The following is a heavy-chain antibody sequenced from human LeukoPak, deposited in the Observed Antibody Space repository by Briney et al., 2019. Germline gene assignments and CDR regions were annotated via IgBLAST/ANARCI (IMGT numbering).Heavy chain of an antibody. D-gene: IGHD2-2*01. J-gene: IGHJ6*03. Sequence: ASVKVSCKTSRYTFTGFFIHWVRLAPGQGLEWMGWINPKTGGTNYGQKFHGRVTMTRDTSVSTVYMELRRLRYDDTAVYYCARGREILVVPFYYYIDVWGRGTTVTVS. V-gene: IGHV1-2*02. CDR2: INPKTGGT. CDR1: RYTFTGFF. CDR3: ARGREILVVPFYYYIDV.